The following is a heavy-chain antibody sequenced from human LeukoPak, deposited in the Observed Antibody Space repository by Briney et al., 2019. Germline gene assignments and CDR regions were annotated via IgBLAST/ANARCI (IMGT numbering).Heavy chain of an antibody. CDR2: TSSSSSYI. J-gene: IGHJ4*02. CDR3: ARDLRDVWGSYRYDFDY. D-gene: IGHD3-16*02. Sequence: AGGSLRLSCAASGFTFSSYSMNWVRQGPGKGLEWVSSTSSSSSYIYYADSVKGRFTISRDNAKNSLYLQMNSLRAEDTAVYYCARDLRDVWGSYRYDFDYWGQGTLVTVSS. V-gene: IGHV3-21*01. CDR1: GFTFSSYS.